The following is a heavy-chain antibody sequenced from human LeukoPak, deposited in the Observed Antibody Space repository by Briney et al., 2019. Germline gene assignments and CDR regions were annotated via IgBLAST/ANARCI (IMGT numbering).Heavy chain of an antibody. CDR3: AREPQLLNAFDI. Sequence: PGGSLRLSCAASGFTFSSYSMNWVRQAPGKGLEWVSSISSSSSYIYYADPVKGRFTISRDNAKNSLYLQMNSLRAEDTAVYYCAREPQLLNAFDIWGQGTMVTVSS. D-gene: IGHD2-2*01. CDR1: GFTFSSYS. J-gene: IGHJ3*02. CDR2: ISSSSSYI. V-gene: IGHV3-21*01.